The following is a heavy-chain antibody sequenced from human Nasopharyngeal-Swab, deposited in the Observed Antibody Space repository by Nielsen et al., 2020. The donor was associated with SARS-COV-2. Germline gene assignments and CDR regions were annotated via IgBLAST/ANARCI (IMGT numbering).Heavy chain of an antibody. J-gene: IGHJ4*02. V-gene: IGHV3-23*01. Sequence: GVLRLSCAASGFTFNYYAMTWVRQTPGKGLEWVSAISGSDGSTHYADSVKGRFTISRGNSKDTVYLQMNNLRADDTAIYYCAKAPGAAAGTVFDSWGQGTLVTVSS. CDR1: GFTFNYYA. CDR3: AKAPGAAAGTVFDS. CDR2: ISGSDGST. D-gene: IGHD6-13*01.